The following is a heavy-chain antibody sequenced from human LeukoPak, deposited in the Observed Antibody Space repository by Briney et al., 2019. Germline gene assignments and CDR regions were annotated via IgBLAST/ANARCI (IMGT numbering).Heavy chain of an antibody. D-gene: IGHD5-18*01. CDR3: ARSPVRIQLYSGYFDY. CDR2: IYPGDSDT. V-gene: IGHV5-51*01. Sequence: GESLQISCKGSGYSFNTYWIGWVRQMPGKGLEWMGIIYPGDSDTRYSPSFQGQVTISADKSISTAYLQWSSLKASDTAMYYCARSPVRIQLYSGYFDYWGQGTLVTVSS. J-gene: IGHJ4*02. CDR1: GYSFNTYW.